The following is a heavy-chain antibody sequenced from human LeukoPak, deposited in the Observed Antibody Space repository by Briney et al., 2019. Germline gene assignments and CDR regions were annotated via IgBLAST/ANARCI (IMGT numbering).Heavy chain of an antibody. Sequence: SETLSLTCTVSGGSINSGGYYWSWIRQHPGKGLEWIGYIYYSGSTYYNPSLKSRVTISVDTSKNQFSLKLSSVTAADTAVYYCSSDMATILTDWGQGTLVTVSS. J-gene: IGHJ4*02. V-gene: IGHV4-31*03. CDR2: IYYSGST. CDR3: SSDMATILTD. CDR1: GGSINSGGYY. D-gene: IGHD5-24*01.